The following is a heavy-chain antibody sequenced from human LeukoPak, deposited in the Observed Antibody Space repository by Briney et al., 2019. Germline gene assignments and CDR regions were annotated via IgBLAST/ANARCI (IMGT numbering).Heavy chain of an antibody. Sequence: GGSLRLSCAASGFIFSSYSMSWVRQAPGKGLEWVAVISYDGSNKYYADSVKGRFTISRDNSKNTLYLQMNSLRAEDTAVYYCARDIFSYGSGSYYNYWGQGTLVTVSS. D-gene: IGHD3-10*01. CDR3: ARDIFSYGSGSYYNY. CDR1: GFIFSSYS. V-gene: IGHV3-30*04. CDR2: ISYDGSNK. J-gene: IGHJ4*02.